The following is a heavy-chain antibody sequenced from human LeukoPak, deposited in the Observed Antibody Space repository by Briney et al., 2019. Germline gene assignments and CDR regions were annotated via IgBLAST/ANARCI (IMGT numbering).Heavy chain of an antibody. CDR1: GFTFNNYW. CDR2: ISYDGSNK. Sequence: GGSLRLSCVDSGFTFNNYWMSWFRQAPGKGLEWVAVISYDGSNKYYADSVKGRFTISRDNSKNTLYLQMNSLRAEDTAVYYCARDGIVGYQLLPRGWFDPWGQGTLVTVSS. CDR3: ARDGIVGYQLLPRGWFDP. D-gene: IGHD2-2*01. V-gene: IGHV3-30-3*01. J-gene: IGHJ5*02.